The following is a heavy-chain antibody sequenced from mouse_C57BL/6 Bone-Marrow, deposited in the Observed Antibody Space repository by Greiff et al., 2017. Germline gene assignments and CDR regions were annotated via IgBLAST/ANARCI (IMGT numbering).Heavy chain of an antibody. CDR3: ARAYDGYYDFAY. Sequence: QVQLKQPGAELVKPGASVKLPCKASGYTFTSYWMHWVKQRPGRGLEWIGRIDPNSGGTKYNEKFKSKATLTVDKPSSTAYMQLSSLTSEDSAVYYCARAYDGYYDFAYWGQGTLVTVSA. D-gene: IGHD2-3*01. CDR2: IDPNSGGT. V-gene: IGHV1-72*01. CDR1: GYTFTSYW. J-gene: IGHJ3*01.